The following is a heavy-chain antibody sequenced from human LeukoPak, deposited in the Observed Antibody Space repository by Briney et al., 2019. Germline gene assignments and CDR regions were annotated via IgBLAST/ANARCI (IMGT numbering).Heavy chain of an antibody. V-gene: IGHV5-51*01. CDR2: IYRCEPDT. Sequence: GESLKISCEGCVYSFTNYWIGWVRQMPGKGLEWMGIIYRCEPDTRYSPSFQGQVTISADKSISTAYLQWSSLKASDTAMYYCARLGIRGGVAFDIWGQGTMVTVSS. J-gene: IGHJ3*02. D-gene: IGHD5-18*01. CDR1: VYSFTNYW. CDR3: ARLGIRGGVAFDI.